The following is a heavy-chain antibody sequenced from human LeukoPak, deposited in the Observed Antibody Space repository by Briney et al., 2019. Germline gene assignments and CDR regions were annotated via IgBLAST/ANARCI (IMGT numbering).Heavy chain of an antibody. CDR3: ARRLRDEERHYGYYYMDV. Sequence: SETLSLTCTVSGDSVSGYYGSWIRQPPGKGLEWIGYFYTSANTNYNPSLKSRVTMSVDTSKNQFSLKLSSVTAADSAVYYCARRLRDEERHYGYYYMDVWGKGPRSPSP. V-gene: IGHV4-4*09. CDR2: FYTSANT. J-gene: IGHJ6*03. D-gene: IGHD3-22*01. CDR1: GDSVSGYY.